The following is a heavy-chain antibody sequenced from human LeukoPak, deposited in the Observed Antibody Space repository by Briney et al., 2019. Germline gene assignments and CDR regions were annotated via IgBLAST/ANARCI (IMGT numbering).Heavy chain of an antibody. Sequence: GVSLRLSCAASGFTFSSYAMHWVRQAPGKGLEWVAVISYDGSNKYYADSVEGRFTISRDNSKNTLYLQMNSLRAEDTAVYYCARVARSVVTLYGMDVWGQGTTVTVSS. CDR2: ISYDGSNK. CDR1: GFTFSSYA. J-gene: IGHJ6*02. V-gene: IGHV3-30*04. D-gene: IGHD4-23*01. CDR3: ARVARSVVTLYGMDV.